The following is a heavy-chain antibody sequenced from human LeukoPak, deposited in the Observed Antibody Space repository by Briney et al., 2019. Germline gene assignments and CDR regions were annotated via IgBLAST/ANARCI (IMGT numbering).Heavy chain of an antibody. J-gene: IGHJ4*02. CDR1: GYTFTSYY. D-gene: IGHD5-24*01. CDR2: IIPIFGIA. V-gene: IGHV1-69*04. CDR3: ARDSNSLFDY. Sequence: ASVKVSCKASGYTFTSYYMHWVRQAPGQGLEWMGRIIPIFGIANYAQKFQGRVTITADKSTSTAYMELSSLRSEDTAVYYCARDSNSLFDYWGQGTLVTVSS.